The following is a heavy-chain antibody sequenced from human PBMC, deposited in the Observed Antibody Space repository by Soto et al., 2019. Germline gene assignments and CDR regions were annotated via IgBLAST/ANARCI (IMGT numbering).Heavy chain of an antibody. D-gene: IGHD1-26*01. CDR3: ASPSYSGSYSYYYAMDV. J-gene: IGHJ6*02. CDR2: ISAYNGNT. Sequence: ASVKVSCKASGYTFTSYAMHWVRQAPGQRLEWMGWISAYNGNTNYAQKLQGRVTMTTDTSTSTAYMELRSLRSDDTAVYYCASPSYSGSYSYYYAMDVWGQGTTVTVSS. V-gene: IGHV1-18*01. CDR1: GYTFTSYA.